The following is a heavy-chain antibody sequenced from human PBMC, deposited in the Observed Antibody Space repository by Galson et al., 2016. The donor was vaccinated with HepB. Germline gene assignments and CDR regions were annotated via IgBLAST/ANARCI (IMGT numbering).Heavy chain of an antibody. Sequence: SETLSPTCTVSRGSVTNTNSYWGWIRQSPGNGLEWIGSIYYSGFTYYNKSLKSPVTISIATSENQFSLNLGSVTAADTAVYYCARHPLVETVDYFDYWGQGALVTVSS. J-gene: IGHJ4*02. CDR3: ARHPLVETVDYFDY. CDR2: IYYSGFT. CDR1: RGSVTNTNSY. V-gene: IGHV4-39*01. D-gene: IGHD1-26*01.